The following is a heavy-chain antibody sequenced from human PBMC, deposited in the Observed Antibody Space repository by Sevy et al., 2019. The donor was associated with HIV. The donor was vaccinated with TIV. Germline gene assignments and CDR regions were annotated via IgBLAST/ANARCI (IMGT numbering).Heavy chain of an antibody. Sequence: GGSLRLSCAASGFIFRNYAVHWVRQAPGKGLEWLAIISFDGTNKYYADSVKGRFTVSRDNAKNTLYLQMNSLRTEDTAIYYCARGNSPSVTTAPLYYYYGLDVWGQGTTVPVSS. V-gene: IGHV3-30-3*01. J-gene: IGHJ6*02. CDR2: ISFDGTNK. D-gene: IGHD4-17*01. CDR3: ARGNSPSVTTAPLYYYYGLDV. CDR1: GFIFRNYA.